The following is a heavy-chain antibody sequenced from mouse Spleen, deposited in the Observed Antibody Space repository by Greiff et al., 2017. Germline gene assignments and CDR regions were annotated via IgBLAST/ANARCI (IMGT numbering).Heavy chain of an antibody. CDR2: IWSDGSA. CDR1: GFSLTSYG. D-gene: IGHD4-1*01. J-gene: IGHJ4*01. CDR3: ARQGLGRDYYAMDY. V-gene: IGHV2-6-1*01. Sequence: QVQLKESGPGLVAPSQSLSITCTISGFSLTSYGVHWVRQPPGKGLEWLVVIWSDGSATYNSALKSRLSISKDNSKSQVFLKMNSLQTDDTAMYYCARQGLGRDYYAMDYWGQGTSVTVSS.